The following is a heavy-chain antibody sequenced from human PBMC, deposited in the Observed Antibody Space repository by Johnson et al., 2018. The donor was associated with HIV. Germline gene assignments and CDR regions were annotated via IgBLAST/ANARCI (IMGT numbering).Heavy chain of an antibody. J-gene: IGHJ3*02. V-gene: IGHV3-11*04. D-gene: IGHD6-6*01. Sequence: QVQLVESGGDSVQPGGSLRLSCTASGFTFRDYYMSWIRQAPGKGLEWVSYISSSGSTIYYADSVKGRFTISRDNAKNSLYLQMNSLRAEDTAVYYCARDGGSASWNAFDIWGQGTMVTVSS. CDR1: GFTFRDYY. CDR2: ISSSGSTI. CDR3: ARDGGSASWNAFDI.